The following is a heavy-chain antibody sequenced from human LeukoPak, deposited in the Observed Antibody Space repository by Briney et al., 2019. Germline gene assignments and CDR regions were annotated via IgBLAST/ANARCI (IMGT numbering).Heavy chain of an antibody. V-gene: IGHV3-21*01. Sequence: GRSLRLSCAASGFTFSSYSMSWVRQAPGKGLEWVSSISSSSSYIYYADSVRGRFTISRDNAKNSLYLQMNSLRAEDTAVYYCARDHSVAAAGTWYYWGQGTLVTVSS. CDR2: ISSSSSYI. D-gene: IGHD6-13*01. J-gene: IGHJ4*02. CDR3: ARDHSVAAAGTWYY. CDR1: GFTFSSYS.